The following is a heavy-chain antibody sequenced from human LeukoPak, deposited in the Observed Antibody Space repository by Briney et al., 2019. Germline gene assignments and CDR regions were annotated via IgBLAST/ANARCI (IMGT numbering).Heavy chain of an antibody. V-gene: IGHV3-64D*09. J-gene: IGHJ4*02. CDR1: GFTFSSYA. Sequence: GWSLRLSCSATGFTFSSYAMHWVRQAPGKGLEYVSAISSNGGSTYYADSVKGRFTISRNNSKNTLYLQMSSMRAEDTAVYYCVKDQEREPPTYYFDYWGQGTLVTVSS. CDR3: VKDQEREPPTYYFDY. D-gene: IGHD1-1*01. CDR2: ISSNGGST.